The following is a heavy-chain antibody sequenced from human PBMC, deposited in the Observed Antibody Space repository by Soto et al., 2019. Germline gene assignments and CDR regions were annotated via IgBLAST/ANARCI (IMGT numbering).Heavy chain of an antibody. J-gene: IGHJ6*01. CDR2: IYHDGWNK. V-gene: IGHV3-30*04. CDR1: GFTFSNFE. CDR3: AREQRNNHRDYYAMDV. D-gene: IGHD6-25*01. Sequence: QVHLVESGGGVVQPGRSLRLSCVGSGFTFSNFEMHWVRQAPGKGLEWVAVIYHDGWNKYYADSVKGRFTISRDSSENTLYLQMDSLTVEDTAVYYCAREQRNNHRDYYAMDVWGKGPRSPSPQ.